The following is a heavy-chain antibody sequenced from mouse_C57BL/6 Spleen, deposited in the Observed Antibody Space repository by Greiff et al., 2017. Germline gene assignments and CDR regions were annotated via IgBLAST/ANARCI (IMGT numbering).Heavy chain of an antibody. CDR2: ISDGGSYT. CDR3: ARGGGDDAWFAY. V-gene: IGHV5-4*01. J-gene: IGHJ3*01. D-gene: IGHD2-12*01. Sequence: EVQLVESGGGLVKPGGSLKLSCAASGFTFSSYAMSWVRQTPEKRLEWVATISDGGSYTYYPDNVKGRFTISRDNAKNNLYLQMSHLKSEDTAMYYCARGGGDDAWFAYWGQGTLVTVSA. CDR1: GFTFSSYA.